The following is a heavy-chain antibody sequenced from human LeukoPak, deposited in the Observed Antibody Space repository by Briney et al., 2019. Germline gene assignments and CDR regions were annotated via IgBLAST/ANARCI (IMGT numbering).Heavy chain of an antibody. Sequence: PGRSLRLSCAASGFTFSSYGMHWVRQAPGKGLEWVAVISYDGSNKYYADSVKGRFTISRDNSKNTLYLQMNSLSAEDTAVYYCAKDYYDSSGYYSYHFDYWGQGTLVTVSS. V-gene: IGHV3-30*18. CDR2: ISYDGSNK. CDR1: GFTFSSYG. D-gene: IGHD3-22*01. J-gene: IGHJ4*02. CDR3: AKDYYDSSGYYSYHFDY.